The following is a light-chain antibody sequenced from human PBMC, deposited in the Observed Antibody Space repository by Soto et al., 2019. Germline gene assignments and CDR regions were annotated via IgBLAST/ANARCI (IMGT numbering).Light chain of an antibody. J-gene: IGKJ1*01. V-gene: IGKV3-20*01. CDR1: QSVSSSY. CDR3: QQYDNWPQT. CDR2: GAS. Sequence: EVVLTQSPGTLSLSPGERATLSCRVSQSVSSSYLAWYQQMPGQTPRLLIYGASSRATGIPDRFSGSGSGTDFTLTISSLQSEDFAVYYCQQYDNWPQTFGQGTKVDIK.